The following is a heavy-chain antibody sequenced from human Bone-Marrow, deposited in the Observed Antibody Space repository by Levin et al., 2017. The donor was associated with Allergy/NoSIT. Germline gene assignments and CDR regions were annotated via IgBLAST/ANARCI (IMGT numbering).Heavy chain of an antibody. CDR3: ARVRSSGWYVPTFDY. CDR2: INPNSGGT. J-gene: IGHJ4*02. Sequence: ASVKVSCKASGYTFTGYYMHWVRQAPGQGLEWMGWINPNSGGTNYAQKFQGRVTMTRDTSISTAYMELSRLRSDDTAVYYCARVRSSGWYVPTFDYWGQGTLVTVSS. V-gene: IGHV1-2*02. D-gene: IGHD6-19*01. CDR1: GYTFTGYY.